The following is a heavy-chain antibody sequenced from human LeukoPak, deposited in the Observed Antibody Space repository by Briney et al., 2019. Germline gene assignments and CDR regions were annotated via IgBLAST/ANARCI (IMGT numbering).Heavy chain of an antibody. Sequence: SGTLSLTCGVSGGSITKTNYWTWVRQPPGKGLEWIGEVNLQGSTNYNPSLMGRVAIAVDTSENHISLQLTSVTAADTAVYYCAREGGPYRPLDYSGQGTLVTVSS. CDR2: VNLQGST. J-gene: IGHJ4*02. CDR3: AREGGPYRPLDY. CDR1: GGSITKTNY. V-gene: IGHV4-4*02.